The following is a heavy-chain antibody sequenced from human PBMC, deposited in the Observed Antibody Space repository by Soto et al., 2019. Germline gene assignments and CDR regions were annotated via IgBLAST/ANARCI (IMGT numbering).Heavy chain of an antibody. D-gene: IGHD5-18*01. J-gene: IGHJ4*02. CDR3: AKVGPRGYSYGYWFLDY. CDR2: ISYDGSNK. V-gene: IGHV3-30*18. CDR1: GFTFSSYG. Sequence: GGSLRLSCAASGFTFSSYGMHWVRQAPGKGLEWVAVISYDGSNKYYADSVKGRFTISRDNSKNTLYLQMNSLRAEDTAVYYCAKVGPRGYSYGYWFLDYWGQGTLVTVS.